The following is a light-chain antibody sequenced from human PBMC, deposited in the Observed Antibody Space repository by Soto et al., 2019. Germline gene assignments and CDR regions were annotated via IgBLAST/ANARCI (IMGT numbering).Light chain of an antibody. CDR1: QGISSY. J-gene: IGKJ4*01. CDR2: GAT. Sequence: IQLTQSPSSLSASVGDRVTITCRASQGISSYLAWYQQQPGKAPKLLIYGATTLQSGVPSRFSGSGSGTDFTLTISSLQPEDFATYYCQQLNSYPLTFGGGTKVDIK. CDR3: QQLNSYPLT. V-gene: IGKV1-9*01.